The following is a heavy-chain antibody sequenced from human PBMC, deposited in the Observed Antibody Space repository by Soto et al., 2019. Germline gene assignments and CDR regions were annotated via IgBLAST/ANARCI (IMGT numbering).Heavy chain of an antibody. CDR2: INHSGST. V-gene: IGHV4-34*01. Sequence: QVQLQQWGAGLLKPSETLSLTCAVYGGSFSGYYWSWIRQPPGKGLEWIGEINHSGSTNYNPSLKSRVTISVDTSKNQFSLKLSSVTAADTAVYYCARGDIVGVVAATTVYYYYGMDVWGQGTTVTVSS. CDR3: ARGDIVGVVAATTVYYYYGMDV. CDR1: GGSFSGYY. J-gene: IGHJ6*02. D-gene: IGHD2-15*01.